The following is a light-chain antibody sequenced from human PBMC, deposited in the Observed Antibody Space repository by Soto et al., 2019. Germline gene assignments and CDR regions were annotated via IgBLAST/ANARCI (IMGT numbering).Light chain of an antibody. Sequence: QCALTQPASVSGSPGQSIAISCTGTSSDVGGYDYVSWYQQQPDKAPKLMIYEVTKRPSGVSNRFSGSKSGNTASLTISGLQAEDEADYYCSSHTSGSTRVFGTGTKVTVL. V-gene: IGLV2-14*01. CDR1: SSDVGGYDY. J-gene: IGLJ1*01. CDR3: SSHTSGSTRV. CDR2: EVT.